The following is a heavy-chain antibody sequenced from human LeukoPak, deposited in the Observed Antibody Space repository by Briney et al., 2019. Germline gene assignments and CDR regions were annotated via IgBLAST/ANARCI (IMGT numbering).Heavy chain of an antibody. CDR2: IKIKSHGETT. V-gene: IGHV3-15*01. D-gene: IGHD2-21*01. Sequence: GGSLRLSCSASGFRFSSVWMSWVRQAPGKGREWVGHIKIKSHGETTDYAAPLKGRFTISRDDSKNTVYLQIDSLKTEDTAVYYCTTDSYCGGECYSELDHWGQGTLVTVSS. CDR1: GFRFSSVW. CDR3: TTDSYCGGECYSELDH. J-gene: IGHJ4*02.